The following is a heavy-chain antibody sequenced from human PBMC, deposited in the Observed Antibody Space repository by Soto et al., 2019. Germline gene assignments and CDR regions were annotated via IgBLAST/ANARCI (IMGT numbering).Heavy chain of an antibody. J-gene: IGHJ4*02. CDR3: AKDGPVPGFDDY. CDR1: GGTCSSYA. CDR2: ISGSGDST. Sequence: GGSLRLSCAASGGTCSSYAMSWVRQAPGKGLEWVSAISGSGDSTFYADSVRGRFTLSRDISKNTVYLQMNSLRADDTAVYYCAKDGPVPGFDDYWGQGTLVTVSS. V-gene: IGHV3-23*01.